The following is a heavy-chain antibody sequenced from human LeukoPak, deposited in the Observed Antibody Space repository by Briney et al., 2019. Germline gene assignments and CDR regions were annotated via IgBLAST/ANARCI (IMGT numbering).Heavy chain of an antibody. CDR2: ITGDGSDI. V-gene: IGHV3-74*01. J-gene: IGHJ5*02. CDR1: GFTLNKYR. Sequence: PGGSLRLSCEASGFTLNKYRMYWVRQAPGQGLVWVSRITGDGSDIAYADSVKGRFTVSRDDAKNTLFLQMTSLRVEDTAIYYCARDAYTTTSNWLDPWGQGTLVTVSS. CDR3: ARDAYTTTSNWLDP. D-gene: IGHD4-17*01.